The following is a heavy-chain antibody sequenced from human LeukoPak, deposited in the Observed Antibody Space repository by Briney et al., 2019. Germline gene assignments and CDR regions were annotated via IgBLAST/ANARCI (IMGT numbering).Heavy chain of an antibody. J-gene: IGHJ6*02. V-gene: IGHV4-59*08. CDR2: IYYSGST. Sequence: SETLSLTCTVSGGSISSCYWSWIRQPPGKGLEWIGYIYYSGSTNYNPSLKSRVTISVDTPKNQFSLKLSSVTAADTAVYYCARRGSYDFGLDYGMDVWGQGTTVTVSS. D-gene: IGHD3-3*01. CDR1: GGSISSCY. CDR3: ARRGSYDFGLDYGMDV.